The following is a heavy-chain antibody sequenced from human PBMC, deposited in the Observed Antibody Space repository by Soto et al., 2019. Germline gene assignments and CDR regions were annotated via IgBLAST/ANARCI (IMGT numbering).Heavy chain of an antibody. Sequence: PSETLSLTCAVYGGSFSGYYWSWIRQPPGKGLEWIGEINHSGSTNYNPSLKSRVTISVDTSKNQFSLKLSSVTAADTAVYYCARGHIEGELPYDAFDIWGQGTMVTVSS. CDR2: INHSGST. D-gene: IGHD3-16*02. CDR1: GGSFSGYY. CDR3: ARGHIEGELPYDAFDI. V-gene: IGHV4-34*01. J-gene: IGHJ3*02.